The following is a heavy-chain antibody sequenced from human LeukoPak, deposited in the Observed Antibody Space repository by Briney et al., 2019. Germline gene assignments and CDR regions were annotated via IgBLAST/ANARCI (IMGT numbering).Heavy chain of an antibody. CDR1: GGSISSSSYY. J-gene: IGHJ5*02. CDR2: IYYSGST. V-gene: IGHV4-39*01. D-gene: IGHD6-13*01. Sequence: PSETLSLTCTVSGGSISSSSYYWGWIRQPPGTGLEWIGSIYYSGSTYYNPSLKSRVTISVDTSKNQFSLKLSSVTAADTAVYYCARLPRGAASGLNWFDPWGQGTLVTVSS. CDR3: ARLPRGAASGLNWFDP.